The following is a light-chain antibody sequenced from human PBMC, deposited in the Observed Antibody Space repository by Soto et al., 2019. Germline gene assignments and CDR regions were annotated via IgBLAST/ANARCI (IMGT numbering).Light chain of an antibody. J-gene: IGLJ3*02. Sequence: SYELTQPPSVSAAPGQTARITCGGKNIGSKSVQWYQQKPGQAPVLVVYDDSDRPSGIPERFSGSNSGNTATLTINRVEVGDEADYYCQVWDSSSDHWVFGGGTKLTVL. CDR3: QVWDSSSDHWV. CDR1: NIGSKS. V-gene: IGLV3-21*02. CDR2: DDS.